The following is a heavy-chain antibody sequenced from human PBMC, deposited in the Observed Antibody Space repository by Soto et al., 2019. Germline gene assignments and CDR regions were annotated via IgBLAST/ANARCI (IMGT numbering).Heavy chain of an antibody. CDR2: IWSDASRQ. J-gene: IGHJ4*02. CDR3: EKDNDDVGVQSRSTGF. D-gene: IGHD2-15*01. Sequence: QVQLVQSGGGVVQPGMSLRLSCEGSGFTFRNYGMHWVRQAPDKGLEWVAAIWSDASRQLYADSVEGRFTVSRDQSKNTLYLQMNKLRVENTGIYYCEKDNDDVGVQSRSTGFWSKGTMVIVS. CDR1: GFTFRNYG. V-gene: IGHV3-33*08.